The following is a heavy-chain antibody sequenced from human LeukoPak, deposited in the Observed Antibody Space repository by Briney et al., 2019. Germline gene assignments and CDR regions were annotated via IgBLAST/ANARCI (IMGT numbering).Heavy chain of an antibody. V-gene: IGHV4-59*12. CDR2: IYYSGST. Sequence: SETLSLTCTVSGGSISTYYWSWIRQPPGTGLEWIGYIYYSGSTNYNPSLKSRVTISVDTSKNQFSLKLSSVTTADTAVYYCERVTRPYSSGWLFDYWGQGTLVTVSS. D-gene: IGHD6-19*01. CDR1: GGSISTYY. J-gene: IGHJ4*02. CDR3: ERVTRPYSSGWLFDY.